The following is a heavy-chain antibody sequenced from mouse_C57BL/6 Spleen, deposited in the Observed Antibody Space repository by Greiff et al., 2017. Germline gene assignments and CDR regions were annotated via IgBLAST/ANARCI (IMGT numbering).Heavy chain of an antibody. Sequence: VQLQQPGAELVRPGTSVKLSCKASGYTFTSYWMHWVKQRPGQGLEWIGVIDPSDSYTNYNQQLKGPAPLTVDTSSSTAYMQLRSLTSADSAVYSYSRPLRGGCDYWGQGTTLTVSS. D-gene: IGHD3-2*02. V-gene: IGHV1-59*01. J-gene: IGHJ2*01. CDR1: GYTFTSYW. CDR3: SRPLRGGCDY. CDR2: IDPSDSYT.